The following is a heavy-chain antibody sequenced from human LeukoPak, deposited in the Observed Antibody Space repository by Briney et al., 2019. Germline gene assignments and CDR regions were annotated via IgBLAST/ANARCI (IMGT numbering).Heavy chain of an antibody. D-gene: IGHD3-3*01. CDR1: GFTVSSYY. V-gene: IGHV3-15*07. CDR3: TTDPTYYDFWSGGSNAFDI. J-gene: IGHJ3*02. CDR2: IKSKTDGGTT. Sequence: GGSLRLSCAASGFTVSSYYMNWVRQAPGKGLEWVGRIKSKTDGGTTDYAAPVKGRFTISRDDSKNTLYLQMNSLKTEDTAVYYCTTDPTYYDFWSGGSNAFDIWGQGTMVTVSS.